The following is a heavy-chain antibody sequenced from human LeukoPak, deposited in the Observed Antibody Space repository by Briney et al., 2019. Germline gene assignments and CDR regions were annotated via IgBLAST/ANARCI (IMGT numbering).Heavy chain of an antibody. CDR3: ARGDYYGSGTYYKKTVDY. CDR2: ISAYNGNT. V-gene: IGHV1-18*01. CDR1: GYTFTSYG. Sequence: ASVKVSCKASGYTFTSYGIDWVRQAPGQGLEWMGWISAYNGNTNYAQKLQGRVTMTTDTSTSTAYMELRSLRSDDTAVYYCARGDYYGSGTYYKKTVDYWGQGTLVTVSS. J-gene: IGHJ4*02. D-gene: IGHD3-10*01.